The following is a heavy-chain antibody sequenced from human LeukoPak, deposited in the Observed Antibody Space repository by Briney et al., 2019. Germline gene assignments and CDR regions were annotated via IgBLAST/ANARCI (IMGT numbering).Heavy chain of an antibody. Sequence: PSETLSLTCTVSGGSISSYYWSWVRQPPGEGLEWVGYIYYSGSTNYNPSLKSRVTISVDTSKNQFSLKLSSVTAADTAVYYCARDAGNSGWYSYYYGMDVWGQGTTVTVSS. CDR3: ARDAGNSGWYSYYYGMDV. CDR2: IYYSGST. V-gene: IGHV4-59*01. J-gene: IGHJ6*02. CDR1: GGSISSYY. D-gene: IGHD6-19*01.